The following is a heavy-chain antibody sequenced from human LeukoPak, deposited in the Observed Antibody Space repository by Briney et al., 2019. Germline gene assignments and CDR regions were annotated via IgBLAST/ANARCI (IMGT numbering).Heavy chain of an antibody. J-gene: IGHJ5*02. Sequence: SETLSLTCTVSGGSISSYYGSWIRQPAGKGLEWIGRIYTSGSTNYNPSLKSRVTMSVDTSKNQFSLKLSSVTAADTAVYYCARDRTTVAGRVGPGFDPWGQGTLVTVSS. CDR1: GGSISSYY. V-gene: IGHV4-4*07. CDR3: ARDRTTVAGRVGPGFDP. CDR2: IYTSGST. D-gene: IGHD6-19*01.